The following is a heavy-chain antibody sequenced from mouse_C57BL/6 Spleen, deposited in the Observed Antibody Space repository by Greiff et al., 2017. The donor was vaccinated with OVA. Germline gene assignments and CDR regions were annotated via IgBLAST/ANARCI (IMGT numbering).Heavy chain of an antibody. CDR2: IYPGDGAT. D-gene: IGHD2-2*01. J-gene: IGHJ4*01. V-gene: IGHV1-82*01. CDR3: ASMVTTGYYAMDY. Sequence: VQVVESGPELVKPGASVKISCKASGYAFSSSWMNWVKQRPGKGLEWIGRIYPGDGATNYNGKFKGKATLTADKSSSTAYMQLSSLTSEDSAVYFCASMVTTGYYAMDYWGQGTSVTVSS. CDR1: GYAFSSSW.